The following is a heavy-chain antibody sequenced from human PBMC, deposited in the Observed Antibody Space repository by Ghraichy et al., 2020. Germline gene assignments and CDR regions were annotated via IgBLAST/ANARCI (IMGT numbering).Heavy chain of an antibody. J-gene: IGHJ4*02. CDR2: IKNKANNYAT. D-gene: IGHD2-15*01. Sequence: GGSLRLSCAASGFTFSGSPIHWVRQASGKGLEWVGRIKNKANNYATAYAASVEGRFTVSRDDSQNTAYLQMDSLKTEDTAVYYCTTFALSHATLDYWGQGTLVTVSS. CDR1: GFTFSGSP. CDR3: TTFALSHATLDY. V-gene: IGHV3-73*01.